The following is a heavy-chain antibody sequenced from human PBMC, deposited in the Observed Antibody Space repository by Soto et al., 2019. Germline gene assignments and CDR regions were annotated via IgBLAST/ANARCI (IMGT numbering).Heavy chain of an antibody. CDR3: TRHDYYGSGRGPHGMDV. D-gene: IGHD3-10*01. J-gene: IGHJ6*02. CDR2: INPSGGST. Sequence: ASVKTYCKASGYTFPSSYMHWVRQAPGQGLEWMGIINPSGGSTSYAQKFQGRVTMTRDTSTSTVYMELNSLKTEDTAVYYCTRHDYYGSGRGPHGMDVWGRGTTVTVSS. V-gene: IGHV1-46*03. CDR1: GYTFPSSY.